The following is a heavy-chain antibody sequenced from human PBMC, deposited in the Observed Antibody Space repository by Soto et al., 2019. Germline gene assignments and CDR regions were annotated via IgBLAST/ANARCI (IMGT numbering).Heavy chain of an antibody. Sequence: TSETLSLTCTVSAGSIKSFYWSWIRQPPGKGLKWIGYVYYSRSTKYNPSLKSRLTMSLDMSKKQFSLRLTSVTAAVTAVYFCARTTRMTTMIDYWGQGTQVTVSS. CDR1: AGSIKSFY. CDR2: VYYSRST. D-gene: IGHD4-17*01. J-gene: IGHJ4*02. V-gene: IGHV4-59*01. CDR3: ARTTRMTTMIDY.